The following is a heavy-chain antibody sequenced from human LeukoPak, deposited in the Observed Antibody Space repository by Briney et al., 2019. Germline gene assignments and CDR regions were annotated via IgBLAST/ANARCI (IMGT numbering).Heavy chain of an antibody. CDR1: GYTLTELP. CDR2: FDPEDGET. J-gene: IGHJ5*02. CDR3: ATFTHRRDSGLQVTIFGPTGFDP. V-gene: IGHV1-24*01. D-gene: IGHD3-3*01. Sequence: ASVKVSCKVSGYTLTELPMHWVRQAPGKGLEWMGGFDPEDGETIYAQKFQGRVTMTEDTSTDTAYMELSSLRSEDTAVYYCATFTHRRDSGLQVTIFGPTGFDPWGQGTLVTVSS.